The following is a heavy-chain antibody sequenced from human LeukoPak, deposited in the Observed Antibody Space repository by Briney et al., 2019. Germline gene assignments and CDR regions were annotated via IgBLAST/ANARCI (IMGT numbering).Heavy chain of an antibody. CDR2: INHSGST. J-gene: IGHJ4*02. CDR1: GGSFRGYY. Sequence: SETLSLTCAVYGGSFRGYYWSWIRQPPGKGLDWIGEINHSGSTNYNPSLKSRVTISVDTSKNQFSLKLSSVAAADTAVYYCARVRRGRYYDSSGYHFDYWGQGTLVTVSS. CDR3: ARVRRGRYYDSSGYHFDY. D-gene: IGHD3-22*01. V-gene: IGHV4-34*01.